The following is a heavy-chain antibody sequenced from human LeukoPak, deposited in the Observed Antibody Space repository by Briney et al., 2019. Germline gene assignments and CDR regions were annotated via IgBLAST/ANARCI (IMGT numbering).Heavy chain of an antibody. CDR2: IYTSGST. Sequence: DPSQTLSLTCTVSGGSISSGSCDWGWIRQPGGKGLEWIVRIYTSGSTNYNPSLKSLITISVDTTKNQFSLKLSSVTAAATAVYYCATHGSGRSDYFDYWGQGTLVTVSS. CDR1: GGSISSGSCD. D-gene: IGHD3-10*01. J-gene: IGHJ4*02. V-gene: IGHV4-61*02. CDR3: ATHGSGRSDYFDY.